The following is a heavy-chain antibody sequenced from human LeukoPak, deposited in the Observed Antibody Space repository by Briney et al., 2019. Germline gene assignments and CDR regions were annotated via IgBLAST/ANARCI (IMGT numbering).Heavy chain of an antibody. CDR2: FDPEDGET. Sequence: ASVKVSCKVSGYTLTELSMHWVRQAPGKGLEWMGSFDPEDGETIYTQNFQGRVTMTRDTSISTAYMELSRLRSDDTAVYYCARDLERRNWFDPWGQGTLVTVSS. D-gene: IGHD1-1*01. CDR1: GYTLTELS. CDR3: ARDLERRNWFDP. V-gene: IGHV1-24*01. J-gene: IGHJ5*02.